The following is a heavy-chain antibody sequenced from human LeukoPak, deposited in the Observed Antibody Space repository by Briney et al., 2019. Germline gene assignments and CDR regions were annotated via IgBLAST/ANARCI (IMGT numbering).Heavy chain of an antibody. Sequence: PSETLSLTCTVSGSSITTAFYWGWIRQPPGKGLKWIGTIYHSGSTYYNPSLKSRVAISVETSKNQISLKLSSVTAADTAVYYCARVVDDSSGYYSPGDYYYYMDVWGKGTAVTVSS. D-gene: IGHD3-22*01. J-gene: IGHJ6*03. CDR3: ARVVDDSSGYYSPGDYYYYMDV. CDR1: GSSITTAFY. V-gene: IGHV4-38-2*02. CDR2: IYHSGST.